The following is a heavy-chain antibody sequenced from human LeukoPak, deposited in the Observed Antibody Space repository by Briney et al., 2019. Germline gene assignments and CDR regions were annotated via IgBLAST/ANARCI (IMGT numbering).Heavy chain of an antibody. CDR2: INPSGGST. D-gene: IGHD5-18*01. CDR3: ARGDNSYGYRY. Sequence: ASVKVSCKASGYTFTSYYMHWVRQALGQGLEWMGIINPSGGSTSYAQKFQGGVTMTRDTSTSTVYMELSSLRSEDTAVYYCARGDNSYGYRYWGQGTLVTVSS. V-gene: IGHV1-46*01. J-gene: IGHJ4*02. CDR1: GYTFTSYY.